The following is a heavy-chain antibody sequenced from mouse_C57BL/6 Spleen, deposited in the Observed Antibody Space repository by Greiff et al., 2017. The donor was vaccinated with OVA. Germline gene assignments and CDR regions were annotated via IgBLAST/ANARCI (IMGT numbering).Heavy chain of an antibody. D-gene: IGHD1-1*01. CDR3: TRRRNYGSRGAMDY. CDR1: GYTFTDYE. V-gene: IGHV1-15*01. Sequence: LQESGAELVRPGASVTLSCKASGYTFTDYEMHWVKQTPVHGLEWIGAIDPETGGTAYNQKFKGKAILTADKSSSTAYMELRSLTSEDSAVYYCTRRRNYGSRGAMDYWGQGTSVTVSS. J-gene: IGHJ4*01. CDR2: IDPETGGT.